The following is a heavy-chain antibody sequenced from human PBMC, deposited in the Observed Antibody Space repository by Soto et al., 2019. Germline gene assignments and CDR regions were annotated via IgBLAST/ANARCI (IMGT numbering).Heavy chain of an antibody. D-gene: IGHD6-6*01. CDR1: GFTFSSYA. V-gene: IGHV3-23*01. Sequence: QPGGSLRLSCAASGFTFSSYAMSWVRQAPGKGLEWVSVISGSDDSTYYADSVKGRFTISRDNSKNTLYLQMNSLRAEDTAVYYCAKRSSSSKFDYWGQGTLVTVSS. CDR3: AKRSSSSKFDY. CDR2: ISGSDDST. J-gene: IGHJ4*02.